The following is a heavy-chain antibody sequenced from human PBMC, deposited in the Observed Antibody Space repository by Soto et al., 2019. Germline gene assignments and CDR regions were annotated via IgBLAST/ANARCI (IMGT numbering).Heavy chain of an antibody. J-gene: IGHJ5*02. V-gene: IGHV1-69*13. CDR2: IIPIFGTA. Sequence: RASVKVSCKASGGTFSSYAISWVRQAPGQGLEWMGGIIPIFGTANYAQKFQGRVTITADESTSTAYMELSSLRSEDTAVYYCARGNPETGFDPWGQGTLVTVSS. D-gene: IGHD4-4*01. CDR3: ARGNPETGFDP. CDR1: GGTFSSYA.